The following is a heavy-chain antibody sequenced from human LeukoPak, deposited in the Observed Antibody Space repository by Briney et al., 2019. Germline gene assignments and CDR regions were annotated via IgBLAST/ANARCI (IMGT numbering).Heavy chain of an antibody. Sequence: SETLSLTCTVSGGSISSYYWSWIRQPPGKGLEWIGYIYYSGSTNYNPSLKSRVTISVDASKNQFSLKLSSVTAADTAVYYCARHSVDAFDIWGQGTMVTVSS. CDR1: GGSISSYY. CDR3: ARHSVDAFDI. D-gene: IGHD6-19*01. V-gene: IGHV4-59*08. J-gene: IGHJ3*02. CDR2: IYYSGST.